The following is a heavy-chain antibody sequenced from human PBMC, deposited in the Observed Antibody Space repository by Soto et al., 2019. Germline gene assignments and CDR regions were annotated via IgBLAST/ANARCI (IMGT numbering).Heavy chain of an antibody. CDR2: ISSSSSTI. Sequence: EVQLVESGGGLLQHGGSLRLSCAASGFTFSSYSMNWVRHAPGKGLDRVSYISSSSSTIYYADSVKGRFTISRDNAKNSLYLQMNSLRAEDTAVYYCARHPERIAEIGWFDPWGQGTLVTVSS. J-gene: IGHJ5*02. CDR1: GFTFSSYS. CDR3: ARHPERIAEIGWFDP. V-gene: IGHV3-48*01. D-gene: IGHD6-13*01.